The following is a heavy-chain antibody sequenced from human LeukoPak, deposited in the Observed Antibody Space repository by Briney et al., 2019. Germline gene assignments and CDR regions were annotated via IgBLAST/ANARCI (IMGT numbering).Heavy chain of an antibody. V-gene: IGHV4-61*02. CDR1: GGSISSGSYY. J-gene: IGHJ4*02. CDR2: IYTSGST. D-gene: IGHD1-26*01. Sequence: SETLSLTCTVSGGSISSGSYYWSWIRQPAGKGLEWIGRIYTSGSTNYNPSLKSRVTISVDTSKNQFSLKLSSVTAADTAVYYCARGGYSGIYFDYWGQGTLVTVSS. CDR3: ARGGYSGIYFDY.